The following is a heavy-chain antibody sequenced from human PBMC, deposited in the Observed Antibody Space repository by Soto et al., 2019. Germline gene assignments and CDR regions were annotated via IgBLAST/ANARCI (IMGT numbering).Heavy chain of an antibody. V-gene: IGHV3-21*01. CDR3: ASGEGDCSSTSCRSYYYYGMDV. CDR2: ISSSSSYI. J-gene: IGHJ6*02. CDR1: GFTFSSYS. D-gene: IGHD2-2*01. Sequence: GGSLRLSCAASGFTFSSYSMNWVRQAPGKGLEWVSSISSSSSYIYYADSVKGRFTISRDNAKNSLYLQMNSLRAEDTAVYYCASGEGDCSSTSCRSYYYYGMDVWGQGTTVTVSS.